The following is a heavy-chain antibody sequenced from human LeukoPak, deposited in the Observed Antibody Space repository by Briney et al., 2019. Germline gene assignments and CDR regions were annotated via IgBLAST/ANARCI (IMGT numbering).Heavy chain of an antibody. Sequence: SETLSLTCTVSGGSIHSYWSWIRQPAGKGLEWIGRISGSGTITYNPALQSRLTISIDTSKNQFSLKLMSVTAADTAVYYCARDRGQWLVPGFDYWGQGTLVTVSS. CDR2: ISGSGTI. J-gene: IGHJ4*02. CDR3: ARDRGQWLVPGFDY. CDR1: GGSIHSY. V-gene: IGHV4-4*07. D-gene: IGHD6-19*01.